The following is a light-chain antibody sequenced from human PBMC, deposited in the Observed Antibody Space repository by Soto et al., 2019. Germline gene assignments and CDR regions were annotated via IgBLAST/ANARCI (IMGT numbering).Light chain of an antibody. CDR2: GAS. CDR3: QQYNRWPYT. CDR1: QSVSSN. V-gene: IGKV3-15*01. J-gene: IGKJ2*01. Sequence: EIVMTQSPATLSVSPGERATLSCRASQSVSSNLAWYQQHPGQAPRLLIYGASTRTTGVPARFSGSGSGTEFTLTISSLQSEDFAVFYCQQYNRWPYTFGQGTKVDIK.